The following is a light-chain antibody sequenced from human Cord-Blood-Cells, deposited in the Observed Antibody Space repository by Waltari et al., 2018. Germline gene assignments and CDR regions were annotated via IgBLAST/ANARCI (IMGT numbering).Light chain of an antibody. CDR1: SSDVGRYNL. CDR2: EGS. Sequence: QSALTQPASASGSPGQSITISCTGTSSDVGRYNLVSWYQQHPGKAPKLMIYEGSKRHSGVSNRFSGSKSGNTASLTISGLQAEDEADYYCCSYAGSSTWVFGGGTKLTVL. CDR3: CSYAGSSTWV. V-gene: IGLV2-23*01. J-gene: IGLJ3*02.